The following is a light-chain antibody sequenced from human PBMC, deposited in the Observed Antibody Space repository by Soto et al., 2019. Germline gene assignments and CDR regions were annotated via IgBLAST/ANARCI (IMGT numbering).Light chain of an antibody. Sequence: DIQMTQSPSSLSASVGDRVTITCRESQSISSYLNWYQQRPGRAPKLLIYTASTLESGVPSRFRGSGSGTDFTLTISSLQPEDFATYHCQQSHSPPFTFGQGTKLEVK. CDR2: TAS. V-gene: IGKV1-39*01. CDR1: QSISSY. CDR3: QQSHSPPFT. J-gene: IGKJ2*01.